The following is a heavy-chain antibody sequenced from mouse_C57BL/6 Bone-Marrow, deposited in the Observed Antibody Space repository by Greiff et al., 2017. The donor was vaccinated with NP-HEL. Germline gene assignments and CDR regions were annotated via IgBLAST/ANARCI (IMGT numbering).Heavy chain of an antibody. D-gene: IGHD2-1*01. CDR2: IYPGNSDT. CDR1: GYTFTSYW. J-gene: IGHJ4*01. V-gene: IGHV1-5*01. CDR3: SYGNYYYAMDY. Sequence: EVQLQQSGTVLARPGASVKMSCKTSGYTFTSYWMHWVKQRPGQGLEWIGAIYPGNSDTSYNQKFKGKAKLTAVTSASTAYMELSSLTTEDSAVFVYSYGNYYYAMDYWGQGTSVTVSA.